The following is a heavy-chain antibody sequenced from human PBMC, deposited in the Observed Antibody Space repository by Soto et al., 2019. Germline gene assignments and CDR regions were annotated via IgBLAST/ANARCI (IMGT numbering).Heavy chain of an antibody. V-gene: IGHV5-51*01. J-gene: IGHJ4*02. CDR2: IYPGDSDT. D-gene: IGHD1-7*01. Sequence: GESLKISCRGSGYSFTDYWIGWVRHMPGKSLEWMGIIYPGDSDTRYSPSFQGQVTISADNSINTAYLQWSSLRASDTAMYYCARALTGTIHPHYFGHWGRGTLVTVSS. CDR1: GYSFTDYW. CDR3: ARALTGTIHPHYFGH.